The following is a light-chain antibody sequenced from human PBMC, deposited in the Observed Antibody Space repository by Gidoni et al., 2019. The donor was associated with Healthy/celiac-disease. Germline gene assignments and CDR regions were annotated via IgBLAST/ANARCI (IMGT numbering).Light chain of an antibody. CDR2: AAS. CDR1: QSISSY. V-gene: IGKV1-39*01. Sequence: DIQMTQSPSSLSAFVGDRVTITCRASQSISSYLNLYQQKPGNAPKLLIYAASSLQSGVPSRFSGSGSATDFTLTISSLPPEDFATYYCQQSYSTPRTFGGGTKVEIK. J-gene: IGKJ4*01. CDR3: QQSYSTPRT.